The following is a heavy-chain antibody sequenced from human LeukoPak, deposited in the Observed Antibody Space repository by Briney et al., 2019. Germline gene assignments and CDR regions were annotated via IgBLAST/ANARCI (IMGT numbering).Heavy chain of an antibody. Sequence: PSETLSLTCTVSGGSISSYYWSWIRQPPGKGLEWIGYIYYSGSTNYNPSLKSRVTISVDTSKNQFSLKLSSVTAADTAVYYCARSIAAAKIDYWGQGTLVTVSS. J-gene: IGHJ4*02. CDR3: ARSIAAAKIDY. D-gene: IGHD6-13*01. CDR1: GGSISSYY. V-gene: IGHV4-59*12. CDR2: IYYSGST.